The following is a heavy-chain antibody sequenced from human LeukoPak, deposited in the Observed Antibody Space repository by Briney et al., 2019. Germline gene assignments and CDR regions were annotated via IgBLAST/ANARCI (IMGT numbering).Heavy chain of an antibody. V-gene: IGHV1-46*01. Sequence: ASVKVSCKASGYTFTSYYMHWVRQAPGQGLEWMGIINPSGGSTSYAQKFQGRVTMTRDTSTSTVYVELSSLRSEDTAVYYCARDPVTIFGVNYYMDVWGKGTTVTVSS. J-gene: IGHJ6*03. CDR1: GYTFTSYY. D-gene: IGHD3-3*01. CDR3: ARDPVTIFGVNYYMDV. CDR2: INPSGGST.